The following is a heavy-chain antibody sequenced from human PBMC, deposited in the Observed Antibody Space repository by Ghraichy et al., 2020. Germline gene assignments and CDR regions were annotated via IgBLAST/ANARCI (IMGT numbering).Heavy chain of an antibody. CDR1: GFSLSTSGVG. J-gene: IGHJ4*02. CDR2: IYWNDDK. Sequence: SGPTLVKPTQTLTLTCTFSGFSLSTSGVGVGWIRQPPGKALEWLALIYWNDDKRYSPSLKSRLTITKDTSKNQVVLTMTNMDPVDTATYYCAHLSTALSYFDYWGQGTLVTVSS. CDR3: AHLSTALSYFDY. D-gene: IGHD2-2*01. V-gene: IGHV2-5*01.